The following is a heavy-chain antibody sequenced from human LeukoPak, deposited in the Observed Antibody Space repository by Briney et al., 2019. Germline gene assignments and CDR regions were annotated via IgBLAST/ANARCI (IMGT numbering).Heavy chain of an antibody. CDR1: GFTFSTYS. D-gene: IGHD4/OR15-4a*01. CDR3: ARDRLYAFDI. CDR2: ISSDSGHI. J-gene: IGHJ3*02. Sequence: GGSLRLSCAASGFTFSTYSMNWVREAPGKGLEWVSYISSDSGHIYYADSVKGRFTISRDNAKDSLYLQMSSLRDEDTAVYYCARDRLYAFDIWGQGTMVTVAS. V-gene: IGHV3-48*02.